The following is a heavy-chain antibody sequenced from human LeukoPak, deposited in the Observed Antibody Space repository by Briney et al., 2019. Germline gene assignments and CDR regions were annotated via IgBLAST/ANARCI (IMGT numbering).Heavy chain of an antibody. CDR3: ARDPAAAGTGGGWFDP. D-gene: IGHD6-13*01. V-gene: IGHV4-39*07. Sequence: PSETLSLTCTVSGGSISSSSYYWGWIRQPPGKGLEWIGSIYYSGSTYYNPSLKSRVTISVDTSKNQFSLKLSSVTAADTAVYYCARDPAAAGTGGGWFDPWGQGTLVTVSS. CDR2: IYYSGST. J-gene: IGHJ5*02. CDR1: GGSISSSSYY.